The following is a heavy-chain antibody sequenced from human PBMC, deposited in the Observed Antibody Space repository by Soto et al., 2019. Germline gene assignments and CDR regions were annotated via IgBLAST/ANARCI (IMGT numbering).Heavy chain of an antibody. CDR3: ARERGRYCSGESCYPFGP. D-gene: IGHD2-15*01. CDR2: INDSGST. V-gene: IGHV4-34*01. CDR1: GGAFRGYY. Sequence: SETLSLTCAVYGGAFRGYYWSWIRQPPGKGLEWLGEINDSGSTNYNPSLKSRITISLDTSKKVISLRLSSVTAADTAVYYCARERGRYCSGESCYPFGPWGQGALVTVSS. J-gene: IGHJ5*02.